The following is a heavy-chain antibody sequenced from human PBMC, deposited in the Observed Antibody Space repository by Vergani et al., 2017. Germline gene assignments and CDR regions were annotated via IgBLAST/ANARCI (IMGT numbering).Heavy chain of an antibody. J-gene: IGHJ4*02. V-gene: IGHV4-34*01. D-gene: IGHD3-16*02. Sequence: QVQLQQWGAGLLKPSETLSLTCAVYGGSFSGYYWSWIRQPPGKGLEWIGEINHSGSTNYNPSLQSRVTISVDTSKNQFSRKLSSVTAADTAVYYCARGFYDYVWGSYRPFYYFDYWGQGTLVTVSS. CDR3: ARGFYDYVWGSYRPFYYFDY. CDR1: GGSFSGYY. CDR2: INHSGST.